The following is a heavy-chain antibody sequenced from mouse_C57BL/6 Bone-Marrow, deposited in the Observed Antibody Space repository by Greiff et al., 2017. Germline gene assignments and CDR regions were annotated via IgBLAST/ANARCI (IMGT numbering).Heavy chain of an antibody. D-gene: IGHD2-3*01. CDR1: GFNIKDDY. Sequence: DVHLVESGAELVRPGASVKLSCTASGFNIKDDYIHWVKQRPEQGLEWIGWIDPEIGDTEYASKFQGKATITSDTSSNPAYLQLSSLTSEDTAVYYCSSFDGNYFDFWGQGTPLTVAS. J-gene: IGHJ2*01. CDR2: IDPEIGDT. CDR3: SSFDGNYFDF. V-gene: IGHV14-4*01.